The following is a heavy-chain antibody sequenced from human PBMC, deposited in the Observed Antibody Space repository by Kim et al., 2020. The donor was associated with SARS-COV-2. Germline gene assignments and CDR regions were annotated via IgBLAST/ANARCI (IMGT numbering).Heavy chain of an antibody. D-gene: IGHD2-8*02. CDR1: GYTFTDYY. Sequence: ASVKVSCKASGYTFTDYYLHWVRQAPGQGLEWMGIITPTGGITTYAQKFQGRFTMTRDTSTTTVYMELSSLRSDDTAVYYCAREKTPGHFDYWGQGTLVT. CDR3: AREKTPGHFDY. V-gene: IGHV1-46*01. CDR2: ITPTGGIT. J-gene: IGHJ4*02.